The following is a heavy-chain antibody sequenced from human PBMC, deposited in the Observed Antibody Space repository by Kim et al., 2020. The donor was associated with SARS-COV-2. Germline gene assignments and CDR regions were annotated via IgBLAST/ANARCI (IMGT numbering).Heavy chain of an antibody. CDR1: GFTFGDYA. J-gene: IGHJ6*02. Sequence: GGSLRLSCTASGFTFGDYAMSWVRQAPGKGLEWVGFIRSKAYGGTTEYAASVKGRFTISRDDSKSIAYLQMNSLKTEDTAVYYCTRGAGWNYVSWVGADAQYYYYGMDVWGQGTTVTVSS. CDR2: IRSKAYGGTT. D-gene: IGHD1-7*01. CDR3: TRGAGWNYVSWVGADAQYYYYGMDV. V-gene: IGHV3-49*04.